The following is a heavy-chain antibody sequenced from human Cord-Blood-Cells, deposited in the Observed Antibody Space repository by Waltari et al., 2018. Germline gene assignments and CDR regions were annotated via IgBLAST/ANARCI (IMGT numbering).Heavy chain of an antibody. CDR1: GGSISSSSYY. J-gene: IGHJ3*02. Sequence: QLQLQESGPGLLKPSAHLSLTCTVSGGSISSSSYYCVWIHQPPGKGLQWIRSIYSSASPYFNPSVKSRRTISVDTPKNSFSLKLSSVNVAETAVYYCARLGLIAARFDDIWCQGTMVTVSP. CDR3: ARLGLIAARFDDI. V-gene: IGHV4-39*01. CDR2: IYSSASP. D-gene: IGHD6-6*01.